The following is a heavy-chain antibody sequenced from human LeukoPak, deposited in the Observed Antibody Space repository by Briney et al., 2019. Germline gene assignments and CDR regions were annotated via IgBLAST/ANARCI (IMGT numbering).Heavy chain of an antibody. CDR1: GGTFSSYA. CDR2: IIPIFGTA. V-gene: IGHV1-69*05. J-gene: IGHJ5*02. D-gene: IGHD2-2*01. Sequence: GASVKVSCKASGGTFSSYAISWVRQAPGQGLEWMGGIIPIFGTANYAQKFQGRVTITTDESTSTAYMELSSLRSEDTAVYYCARGDIVVVPAAAGWFDPWGQGTLVTVSS. CDR3: ARGDIVVVPAAAGWFDP.